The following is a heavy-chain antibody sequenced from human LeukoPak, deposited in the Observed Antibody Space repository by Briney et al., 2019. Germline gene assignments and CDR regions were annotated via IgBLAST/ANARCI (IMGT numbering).Heavy chain of an antibody. CDR2: IKDDGRQK. CDR3: ATDDRRGRPY. D-gene: IGHD3-22*01. V-gene: IGHV3-7*01. J-gene: IGHJ4*02. CDR1: GFTFSRYW. Sequence: PGGSLRLSCAASGFTFSRYWMTWVRQAPGKGLEWVANIKDDGRQKYYLDSVKGRFTISRDNAKNSLDLQMNSLRAEETAPYHRATDDRRGRPYWGQGTLVTVSS.